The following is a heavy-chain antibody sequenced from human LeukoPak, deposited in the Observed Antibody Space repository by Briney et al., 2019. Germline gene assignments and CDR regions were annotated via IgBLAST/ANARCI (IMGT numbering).Heavy chain of an antibody. CDR1: GGSFSGYY. V-gene: IGHV4-34*01. Sequence: PSETLSLTCTVYGGSFSGYYWSWIRQPPGKGLEWIGEINHSGSTNYNPSLKSRVTISVDTSKNQFSLKLSSVTAADTAVYYCARESAYSSSSGPRDYWGQGTLVTVSS. CDR2: INHSGST. D-gene: IGHD6-6*01. CDR3: ARESAYSSSSGPRDY. J-gene: IGHJ4*02.